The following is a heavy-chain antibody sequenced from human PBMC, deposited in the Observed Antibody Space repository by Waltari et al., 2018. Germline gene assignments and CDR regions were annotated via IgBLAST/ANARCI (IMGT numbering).Heavy chain of an antibody. V-gene: IGHV4-59*01. D-gene: IGHD2-15*01. CDR1: GGSIRSYY. Sequence: QVQLQESGPGLVKPSETLSLTCTVSGGSIRSYYWSWLRQPPGKGLEWIGYIYYSGSTNYNPSLKSRVTISVDTSKNQFSLKLSSVTAADTAVYYCARSYCSGGSCYFAFDIWGQGTMVTVSS. CDR3: ARSYCSGGSCYFAFDI. CDR2: IYYSGST. J-gene: IGHJ3*02.